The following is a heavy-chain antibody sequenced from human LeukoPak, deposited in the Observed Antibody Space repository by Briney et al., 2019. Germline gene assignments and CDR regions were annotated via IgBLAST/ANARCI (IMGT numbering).Heavy chain of an antibody. V-gene: IGHV3-74*01. CDR1: GFTVSSYW. Sequence: PGGALRLSCAASGFTVSSYWMHWGRRAPGEGRMLGSRIYSGNPNYADSVKGRFTISRDNAENTLYLQMNSLRAEDTGVYYCARRITIFGVAHDAFDIWGQGTMVTVSS. CDR2: IYSGNP. CDR3: ARRITIFGVAHDAFDI. J-gene: IGHJ3*02. D-gene: IGHD3-3*01.